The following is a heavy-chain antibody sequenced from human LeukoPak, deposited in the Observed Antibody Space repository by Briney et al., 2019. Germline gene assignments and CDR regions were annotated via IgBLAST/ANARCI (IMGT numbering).Heavy chain of an antibody. CDR2: ITSSGYIT. J-gene: IGHJ6*02. Sequence: PGGSLRLSCSASGFTFSSYEMNWVRQAPGKGLEWVSYITSSGYITDYADSVKGRFTISGDDAKKSVYLQMNSLRAEDTAVYYCARGDIPYYYGVDVWGQGTSVTVSS. V-gene: IGHV3-48*03. CDR3: ARGDIPYYYGVDV. CDR1: GFTFSSYE.